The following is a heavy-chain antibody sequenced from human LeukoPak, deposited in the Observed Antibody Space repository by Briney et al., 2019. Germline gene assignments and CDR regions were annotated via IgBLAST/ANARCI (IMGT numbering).Heavy chain of an antibody. CDR3: AKDKDRGGATPLDY. CDR2: ITRDGGST. D-gene: IGHD1-26*01. CDR1: GFTFDDYT. Sequence: GGSLRLSCAASGFTFDDYTMHWVRQAPGKGLEWVALITRDGGSTYYADSVKGRFTISRDNTKNTLYLQMNSLRTEDAAFYYFAKDKDRGGATPLDYWGEGTLVSVSS. J-gene: IGHJ4*02. V-gene: IGHV3-43*01.